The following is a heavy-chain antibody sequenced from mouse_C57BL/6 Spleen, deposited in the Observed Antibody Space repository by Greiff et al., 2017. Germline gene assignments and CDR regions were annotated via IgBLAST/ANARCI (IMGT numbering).Heavy chain of an antibody. D-gene: IGHD2-1*01. CDR2: INPYNGGT. Sequence: EVQLQQSGPVLVKPGASVKMSCKASGYTFTDYYMNWVKQSHGKSLEWIGVINPYNGGTSYNQKFKGKATLTVDKSSSTAYMELNSLTSEDSAVYYCAREGDGNWGYFDVWGTGTTVTVSS. CDR1: GYTFTDYY. V-gene: IGHV1-19*01. J-gene: IGHJ1*03. CDR3: AREGDGNWGYFDV.